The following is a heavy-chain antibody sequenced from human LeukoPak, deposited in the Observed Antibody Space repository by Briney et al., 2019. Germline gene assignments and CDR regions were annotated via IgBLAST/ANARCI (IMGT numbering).Heavy chain of an antibody. CDR2: IYYSGST. CDR1: GGSISSGDYY. Sequence: SETLSLTCTVSGGSISSGDYYWCLIRQPPGKGLDLMGYIYYSGSTYYNPSLKSRVTISVDTSKNQFSLKLSSVTAADTAVYYCARVARLLLGWGAFDIWGQGTLVTVSS. D-gene: IGHD3-22*01. J-gene: IGHJ3*02. CDR3: ARVARLLLGWGAFDI. V-gene: IGHV4-30-4*01.